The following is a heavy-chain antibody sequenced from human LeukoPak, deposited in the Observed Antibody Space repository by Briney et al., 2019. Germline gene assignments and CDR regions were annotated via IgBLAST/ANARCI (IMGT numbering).Heavy chain of an antibody. Sequence: PGGSLRLSCAASGFTFRSYEMNWVRQAPGKGLEWVSYISSSGTTIYYADSVKGRFTISRDNAKNLLYLQMNTLRAEDTAVYYCAMYRGTYWTFDYWGLGTLVTVSS. CDR3: AMYRGTYWTFDY. V-gene: IGHV3-48*03. CDR2: ISSSGTTI. D-gene: IGHD1-26*01. J-gene: IGHJ4*02. CDR1: GFTFRSYE.